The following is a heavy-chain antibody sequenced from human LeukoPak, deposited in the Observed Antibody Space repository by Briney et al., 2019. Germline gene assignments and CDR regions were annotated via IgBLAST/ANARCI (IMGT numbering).Heavy chain of an antibody. V-gene: IGHV3-23*01. CDR1: RDTSITYT. CDR2: ISGIVGGT. Sequence: GGSLRLSCAHSRDTSITYTISCVRQAPGKGLEWVSAISGIVGGTYDADSAKGRFTISRDNSKNTLYLQLNSLRAEDTPVYYSAKLPTLTSVYFDYWGQGTLVTVSS. D-gene: IGHD2/OR15-2a*01. J-gene: IGHJ4*02. CDR3: AKLPTLTSVYFDY.